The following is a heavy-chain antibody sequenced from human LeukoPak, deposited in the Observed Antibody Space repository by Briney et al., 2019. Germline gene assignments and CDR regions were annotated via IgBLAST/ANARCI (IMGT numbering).Heavy chain of an antibody. J-gene: IGHJ5*02. CDR3: ARGSGEDRSTYYYSQGDWFDP. V-gene: IGHV4-59*01. CDR1: GGSISSYY. D-gene: IGHD3-22*01. CDR2: TYYSGST. Sequence: SETLSLTCTVSGGSISSYYWSWIRQPPGKGLEWIGYTYYSGSTKYNPSLKSRVTISIDTSKNQFSLKLNSVTAADTAVYYCARGSGEDRSTYYYSQGDWFDPWGQGTLVTVSS.